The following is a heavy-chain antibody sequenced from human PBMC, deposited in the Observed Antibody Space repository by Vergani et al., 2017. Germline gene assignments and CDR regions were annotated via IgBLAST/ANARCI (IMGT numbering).Heavy chain of an antibody. CDR1: GGSISSCSYY. V-gene: IGHV4-61*02. CDR2: IYTSGST. D-gene: IGHD3-9*01. Sequence: QVQLQESGPGLVKPSPTLSLTCTVSGGSISSCSYYWIWLPQPAWKGLAWIERIYTSGSTNSNPSLKSRVTISVDTSKNQFSLKLNSVTDADTAVYYCARVDYDILTGYNHGMDVWGQGTTVTVSS. J-gene: IGHJ6*02. CDR3: ARVDYDILTGYNHGMDV.